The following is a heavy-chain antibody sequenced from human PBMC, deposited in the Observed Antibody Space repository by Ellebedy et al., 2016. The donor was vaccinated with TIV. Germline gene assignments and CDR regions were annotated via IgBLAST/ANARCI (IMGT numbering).Heavy chain of an antibody. Sequence: PSETLSLTCTVSGGSIGGYYWSWIRQPAGKGLKWVGRIYPTGSSNYNPSLKSRVSMSVDTSKNQFSLNLGSVTAADTAVYYCAREKINYEYGLDVWGQGTTVSVSS. J-gene: IGHJ6*02. CDR3: AREKINYEYGLDV. CDR2: IYPTGSS. CDR1: GGSIGGYY. V-gene: IGHV4-4*07. D-gene: IGHD3-16*01.